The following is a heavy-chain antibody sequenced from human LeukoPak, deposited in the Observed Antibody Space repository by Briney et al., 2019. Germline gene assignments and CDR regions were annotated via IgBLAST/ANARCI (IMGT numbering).Heavy chain of an antibody. CDR3: AKSDTPYYYYGMDV. J-gene: IGHJ6*02. Sequence: GGSLRLSCAASGFTFSGSAMHWVRQASGKGLERVGRIRSKANSYATAYAASVKGRFTISRDDSKNTAYLQMNSLKTEDTAVYYCAKSDTPYYYYGMDVWGQGTTVTVSS. CDR2: IRSKANSYAT. V-gene: IGHV3-73*01. CDR1: GFTFSGSA.